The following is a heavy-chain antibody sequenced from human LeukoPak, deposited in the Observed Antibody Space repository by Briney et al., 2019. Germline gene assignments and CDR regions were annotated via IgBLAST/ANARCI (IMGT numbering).Heavy chain of an antibody. D-gene: IGHD2-15*01. CDR3: ARVPSLGYCSGGSCYRFDH. Sequence: ASVTVSCKASGYTFASYDINWVRQAPGQGLEWMGWMNPDSTNTGYAQKFQGRVTMTRDTSMGTAYMELSSLTSEDTAVYYCARVPSLGYCSGGSCYRFDHWGQGTLVAVSS. V-gene: IGHV1-8*01. CDR2: MNPDSTNT. CDR1: GYTFASYD. J-gene: IGHJ4*02.